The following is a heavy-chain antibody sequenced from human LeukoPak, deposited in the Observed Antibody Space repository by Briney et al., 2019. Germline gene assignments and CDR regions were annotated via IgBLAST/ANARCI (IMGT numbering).Heavy chain of an antibody. D-gene: IGHD1-26*01. Sequence: GRTLRPSSAPSGFTLFVFGMKSGPEAAGPGVVWVSRITTERRSTSYADSVKGRFTITRDNAKTALYLEIYSLRAGDTAVYYSARDVAREVKRGQGTLVTVSS. V-gene: IGHV3-74*01. CDR2: ITTERRST. J-gene: IGHJ4*01. CDR3: ARDVAREVK. CDR1: GFTLFVFG.